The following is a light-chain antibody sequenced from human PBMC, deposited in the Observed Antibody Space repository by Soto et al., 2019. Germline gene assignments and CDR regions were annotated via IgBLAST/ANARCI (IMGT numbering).Light chain of an antibody. CDR2: DVS. CDR1: SSKIGGYNY. V-gene: IGLV2-14*01. J-gene: IGLJ1*01. Sequence: QSVLTQPASVSGSPGQSITISCTGTSSKIGGYNYVSWYQQHPGKAPKFIIYDVSNRPSGVSNRFSGSKSGNTASLTISGLQAEDEADYYCSSYTTSNTRQIVFGTGTKVTVL. CDR3: SSYTTSNTRQIV.